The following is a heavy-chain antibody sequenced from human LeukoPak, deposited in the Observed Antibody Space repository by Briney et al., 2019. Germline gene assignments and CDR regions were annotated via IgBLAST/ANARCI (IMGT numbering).Heavy chain of an antibody. Sequence: PSQTLSLTCTVSGGSISSGSYYWSWIRQPPGKGLEWIGEINHSGSTNYNPSLKSRVTISVDTSKNQFSLKLSSVTAADTAVYYCAREVSLSIIAARQGVFDYWGQGTLVTVSS. J-gene: IGHJ4*02. CDR3: AREVSLSIIAARQGVFDY. CDR2: INHSGST. D-gene: IGHD6-6*01. CDR1: GGSISSGSYY. V-gene: IGHV4-30-4*08.